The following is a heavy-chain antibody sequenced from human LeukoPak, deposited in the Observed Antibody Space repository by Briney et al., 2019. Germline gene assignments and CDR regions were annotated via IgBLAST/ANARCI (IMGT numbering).Heavy chain of an antibody. CDR1: GGSFSGYY. V-gene: IGHV4-34*01. CDR2: INHSVST. Sequence: SETLSLTCAVYGGSFSGYYCSWIRQPPGKGLEWIGEINHSVSTNYNPSLKSLVTISVDTSKSQFSLKLSSVTAADTAVYYCAREAGYCSGGSCYNTRRRGFDIWGQGTMVTVSS. CDR3: AREAGYCSGGSCYNTRRRGFDI. D-gene: IGHD2-15*01. J-gene: IGHJ3*02.